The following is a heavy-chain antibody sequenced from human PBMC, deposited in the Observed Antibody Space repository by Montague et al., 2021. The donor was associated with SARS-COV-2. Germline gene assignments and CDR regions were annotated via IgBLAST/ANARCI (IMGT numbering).Heavy chain of an antibody. CDR1: GGSISSSSYY. V-gene: IGHV4-39*07. CDR3: ARDTRIAMLVVVTRYGLDV. J-gene: IGHJ6*02. Sequence: SETLSLTCTVSGGSISSSSYYWGWIRQPPGKGLEWIGSIYYTGSTYYNPSLKSRVTISVDTSKNQFSLKLSSVTAADTAVYDCARDTRIAMLVVVTRYGLDVWGQGTTVTVSS. D-gene: IGHD3-22*01. CDR2: IYYTGST.